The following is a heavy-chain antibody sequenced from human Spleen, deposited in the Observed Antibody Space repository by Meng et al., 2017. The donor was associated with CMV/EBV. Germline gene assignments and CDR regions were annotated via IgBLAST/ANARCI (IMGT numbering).Heavy chain of an antibody. CDR2: ISGSGKTI. CDR1: GLTFVSHA. CDR3: ARDPPEWEVPTDY. Sequence: GGSLRLSCAASGLTFVSHAMSWVRQAPGKGLEWVASISGSGKTIQYVDSVKGRFSISRDNSRDTLYLQMNSLRAEDTAVYYCARDPPEWEVPTDYWGQGTLVTVSS. V-gene: IGHV3-23*01. D-gene: IGHD1-26*01. J-gene: IGHJ4*02.